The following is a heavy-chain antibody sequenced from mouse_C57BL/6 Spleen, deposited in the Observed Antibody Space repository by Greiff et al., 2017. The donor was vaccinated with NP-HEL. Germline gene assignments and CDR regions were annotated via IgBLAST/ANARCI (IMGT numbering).Heavy chain of an antibody. CDR1: GYTFTDYN. D-gene: IGHD4-1*01. CDR3: ARWVGLPNWYFDV. V-gene: IGHV1-22*01. Sequence: VQLQQSGPELVKPGASVKMSCKASGYTFTDYNMHWVKQSHGKSLEWIGYINPNNGGTSYNQKFKGKATLTVNKSSSTAYMELRSLTSEDSAVYYCARWVGLPNWYFDVWGTGTTVTVSS. CDR2: INPNNGGT. J-gene: IGHJ1*03.